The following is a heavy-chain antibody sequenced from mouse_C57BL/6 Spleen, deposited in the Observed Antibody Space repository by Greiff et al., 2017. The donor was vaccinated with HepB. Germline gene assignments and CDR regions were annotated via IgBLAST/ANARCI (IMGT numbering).Heavy chain of an antibody. CDR2: IYPRSGNT. J-gene: IGHJ1*03. CDR1: GYTFTSYG. D-gene: IGHD1-1*01. V-gene: IGHV1-81*01. CDR3: ARKGVVAKGFDV. Sequence: VQLQQSGAELARPGASVKLSCKASGYTFTSYGISWVKQRTGQGLEWIGEIYPRSGNTYYNEKFKGKATLTADKSSSTAYMELRRLTSEDSAVYFCARKGVVAKGFDVWGHRDHGHRLR.